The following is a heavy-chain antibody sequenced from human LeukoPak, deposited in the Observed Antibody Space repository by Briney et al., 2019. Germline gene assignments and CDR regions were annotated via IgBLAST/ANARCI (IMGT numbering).Heavy chain of an antibody. Sequence: SETLSLTCAVYGGSFSGYYWSWIRQPPGKGLEWIGEVNHSGSTNYNPSLKSRVTISIDTSKNQFSLKLSSVTAADTAVYYCARVRWLQIFGDHDAFDIWGQGTMVTVSS. J-gene: IGHJ3*02. CDR1: GGSFSGYY. D-gene: IGHD5-24*01. CDR2: VNHSGST. V-gene: IGHV4-34*01. CDR3: ARVRWLQIFGDHDAFDI.